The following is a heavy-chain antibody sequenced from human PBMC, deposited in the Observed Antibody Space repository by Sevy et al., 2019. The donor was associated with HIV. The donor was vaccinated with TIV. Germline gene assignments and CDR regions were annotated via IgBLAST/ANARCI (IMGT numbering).Heavy chain of an antibody. CDR2: IYYNGHI. J-gene: IGHJ4*02. CDR3: AGENAWYRCYS. CDR1: GGSITSLY. V-gene: IGHV4-59*08. Sequence: SETLSLTCTVSGGSITSLYWNWIRQPPGKGLEWIANIYYNGHINYNPSLKSRVTLSLDTSKNQFSLRLSYVTAADTAMYYCAGENAWYRCYSWGQGTLVTVSS. D-gene: IGHD1-1*01.